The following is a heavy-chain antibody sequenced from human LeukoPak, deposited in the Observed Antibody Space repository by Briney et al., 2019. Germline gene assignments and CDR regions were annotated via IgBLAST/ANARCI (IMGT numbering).Heavy chain of an antibody. V-gene: IGHV4-38-2*02. CDR3: ARSRYGAIYNWFDP. CDR2: IYHSGST. J-gene: IGHJ5*02. D-gene: IGHD4-17*01. CDR1: GYSISSGYY. Sequence: PSETLSLTCTVSGYSISSGYYWGWIRQPPGKGLEWIGSIYHSGSTYYNPSLKSRVTISVDTSKNQFSLKLSSVTAADTAVYYCARSRYGAIYNWFDPWGQGTLVTVSS.